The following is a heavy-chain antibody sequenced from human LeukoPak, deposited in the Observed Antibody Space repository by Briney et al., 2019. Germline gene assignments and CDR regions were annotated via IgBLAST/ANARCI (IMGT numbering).Heavy chain of an antibody. CDR1: GYTFTGYY. J-gene: IGHJ4*02. CDR3: ARVRYSGYDWYYFDY. CDR2: INPNSGGT. V-gene: IGHV1-2*02. D-gene: IGHD5-12*01. Sequence: ASVKVSCKASGYTFTGYYMHWVRQAPGQGLEWMGWINPNSGGTNYAQKFQGRVTMTRDTSISTAYMELSRLRSDDTAVYYCARVRYSGYDWYYFDYWGQGTLVTVSS.